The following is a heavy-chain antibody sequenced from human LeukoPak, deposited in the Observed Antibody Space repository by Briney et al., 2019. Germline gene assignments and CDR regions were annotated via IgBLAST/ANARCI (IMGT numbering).Heavy chain of an antibody. V-gene: IGHV3-23*01. CDR1: GFTFSTYT. J-gene: IGHJ4*02. CDR3: TSQTYVGNGRYYSDN. CDR2: INNSGCTT. Sequence: GGSLRLSCATSGFTFSTYTMTWVRQAPGKGLEWVAIINNSGCTTYYADFVRGRFTFSRDHSRNTLYLQLESLRAEDTAVYYCTSQTYVGNGRYYSDNWGQGTLVTVSS. D-gene: IGHD3-10*01.